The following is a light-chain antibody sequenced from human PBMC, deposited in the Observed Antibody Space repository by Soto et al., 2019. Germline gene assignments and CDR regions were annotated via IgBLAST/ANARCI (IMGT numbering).Light chain of an antibody. Sequence: ELVMTQSPATLSMSPGERATLSCRASQSVSSNLAWYQQKPGQAPRLLIYGASTRAAGIPDRFSGSGSGTDFTLTITRLEPEDFAVYYCQQYGSLSWTFGQGTKVDIK. CDR3: QQYGSLSWT. V-gene: IGKV3-20*01. CDR2: GAS. J-gene: IGKJ1*01. CDR1: QSVSSN.